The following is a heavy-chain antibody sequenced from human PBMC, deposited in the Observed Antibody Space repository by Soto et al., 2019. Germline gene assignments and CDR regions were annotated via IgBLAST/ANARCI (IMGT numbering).Heavy chain of an antibody. CDR1: GFTVSDYY. J-gene: IGHJ6*02. D-gene: IGHD4-4*01. CDR2: ISSVGTTT. Sequence: PGGSLRLSCEASGFTVSDYYMSWIRQAPGKGLEWVSYISSVGTTTYYADSVKGRFSISMDNAKNSLYLQMNSLRAEDTAVYFCAKDQEGSGSNWLCSNYYGMDVCGQGTKVTFSS. V-gene: IGHV3-11*01. CDR3: AKDQEGSGSNWLCSNYYGMDV.